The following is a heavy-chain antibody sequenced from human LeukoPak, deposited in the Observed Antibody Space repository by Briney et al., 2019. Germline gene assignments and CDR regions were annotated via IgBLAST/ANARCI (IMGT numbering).Heavy chain of an antibody. CDR1: GGSISSGGYS. CDR3: ARSPSLGSGKGDYYGMDV. Sequence: SQTLSLTCAVSGGSISSGGYSWSWIRQPPGKGLEWMGYIYHSGSTYYNPSLKSRVTISVDRSKNQSSLKLSSVTAAATAVYYCARSPSLGSGKGDYYGMDVWGQGTTVTVSS. V-gene: IGHV4-30-2*01. J-gene: IGHJ6*02. D-gene: IGHD3-10*01. CDR2: IYHSGST.